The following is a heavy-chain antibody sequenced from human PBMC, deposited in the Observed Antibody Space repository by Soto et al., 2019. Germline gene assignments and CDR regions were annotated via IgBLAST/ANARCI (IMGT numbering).Heavy chain of an antibody. CDR1: GFTFSSYW. D-gene: IGHD2-15*01. CDR3: ARWAVVVVAATPHFDY. Sequence: EVQLVESGGGLVQPGGSLRLSCAASGFTFSSYWMSWVRQAPGKGLEWVANIKQDGSEKYYVDSVKGRFTISRDNAKNSLYLQMNSLRAEVTAVYYCARWAVVVVAATPHFDYWGQGTLVTVSS. V-gene: IGHV3-7*01. CDR2: IKQDGSEK. J-gene: IGHJ4*02.